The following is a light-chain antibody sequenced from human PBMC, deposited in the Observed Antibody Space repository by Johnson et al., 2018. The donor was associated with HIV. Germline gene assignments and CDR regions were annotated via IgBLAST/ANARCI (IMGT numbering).Light chain of an antibody. V-gene: IGLV1-51*02. CDR2: KNH. CDR3: GTWDSGLGAVYV. CDR1: SSNIGNNY. Sequence: QSVLTQPPSVSATPGQKVTISCSGSSSNIGNNYVSWYQQLPGTAPKLLIFKNHERPSGIPDRFSGSKSGTSATLGIPGLQTGDEGDYYCGTWDSGLGAVYVFGPGTKVTVL. J-gene: IGLJ1*01.